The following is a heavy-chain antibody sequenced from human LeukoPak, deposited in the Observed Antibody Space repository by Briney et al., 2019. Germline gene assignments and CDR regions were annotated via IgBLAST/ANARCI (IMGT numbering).Heavy chain of an antibody. CDR2: IKSKTDGGTT. V-gene: IGHV3-15*01. CDR3: TTGLYSGPPGGAFDI. D-gene: IGHD1-26*01. Sequence: GSLRLSCGASGFTFSNAWMSWVRQAPGKGLEWVGRIKSKTDGGTTDYAAPVKGRFTISRDDSKNTLYLQMNSLKTEDTAVYYCTTGLYSGPPGGAFDIWGQGTMVTVSS. J-gene: IGHJ3*02. CDR1: GFTFSNAW.